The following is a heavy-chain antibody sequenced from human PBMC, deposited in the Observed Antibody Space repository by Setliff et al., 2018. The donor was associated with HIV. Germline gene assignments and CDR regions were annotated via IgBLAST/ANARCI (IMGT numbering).Heavy chain of an antibody. D-gene: IGHD3-10*01. CDR3: AGDRGVANYFDY. J-gene: IGHJ4*01. CDR1: GGSISSSHR. V-gene: IGHV4-4*02. Sequence: SETLSLTCAVSGGSISSSHRWSWVRQPPGMGLEWIGEIYHSGSTNHNPSLKSRVTISVDKSKNQFSLKLISVTAADTAVYYCAGDRGVANYFDYWGHGTLVTVSS. CDR2: IYHSGST.